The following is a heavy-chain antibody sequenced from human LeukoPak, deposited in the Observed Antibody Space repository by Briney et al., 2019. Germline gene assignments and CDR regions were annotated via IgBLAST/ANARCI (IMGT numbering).Heavy chain of an antibody. J-gene: IGHJ4*02. V-gene: IGHV3-11*06. Sequence: GGSLRLSCAASGFTFSDYYMSWIRQAPGKGLEWVSYISSSSSYTNYADSVKGRFTISRDNAKNSLYLQMNSLRAEDTAVYYCARVGYSYAQPQLWFDYWGQGSLVTVSS. D-gene: IGHD5-18*01. CDR1: GFTFSDYY. CDR3: ARVGYSYAQPQLWFDY. CDR2: ISSSSSYT.